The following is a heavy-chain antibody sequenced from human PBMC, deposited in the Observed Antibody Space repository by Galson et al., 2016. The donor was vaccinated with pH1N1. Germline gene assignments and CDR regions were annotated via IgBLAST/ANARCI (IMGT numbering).Heavy chain of an antibody. V-gene: IGHV3-33*01. CDR2: IWSDGSNK. CDR3: ARANNLDY. D-gene: IGHD1/OR15-1a*01. CDR1: GFTLSSYG. J-gene: IGHJ4*02. Sequence: SLRLSCAASGFTLSSYGMHWVRQAPGKGLEWVAVIWSDGSNKYYADSVEGRFTISRDKSKNTLYLQMNSLRAEDTAVYYCARANNLDYWGQGTLVTVSS.